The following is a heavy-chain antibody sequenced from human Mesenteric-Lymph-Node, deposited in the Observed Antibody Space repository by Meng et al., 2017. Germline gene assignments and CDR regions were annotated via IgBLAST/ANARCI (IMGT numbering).Heavy chain of an antibody. CDR2: IYYTGST. J-gene: IGHJ2*01. Sequence: QVRLQRSGPVWVNLSPTSSPSWTVSGASINSGDYYWSWIRQPPGKGLEWIGYIYYTGSTYDNPSLKSRVTISMDTSKNQFSLRLSSVTAADTAVYYCARGQKGYFDLWGRGTLVTVSS. CDR3: ARGQKGYFDL. V-gene: IGHV4-30-4*01. CDR1: GASINSGDYY.